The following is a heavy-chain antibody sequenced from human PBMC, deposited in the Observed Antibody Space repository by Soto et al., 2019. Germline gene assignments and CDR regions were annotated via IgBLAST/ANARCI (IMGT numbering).Heavy chain of an antibody. CDR2: ISSSGSTI. CDR1: GFTFSDYY. Sequence: PGGSLRLSCAASGFTFSDYYMSWIRQAPGKGLEWVSYISSSGSTIYYADSVKGRFTISRDNAKNSLYLQMNSLRAEDTAVYYCARDRSSGWFYYYGMDVWGQGTTVTVSS. CDR3: ARDRSSGWFYYYGMDV. J-gene: IGHJ6*02. D-gene: IGHD6-19*01. V-gene: IGHV3-11*01.